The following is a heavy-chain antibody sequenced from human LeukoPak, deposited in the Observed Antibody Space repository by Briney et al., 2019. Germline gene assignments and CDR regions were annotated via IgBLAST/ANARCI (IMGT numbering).Heavy chain of an antibody. CDR3: ARGGVDSSSSYPIDY. J-gene: IGHJ4*02. V-gene: IGHV1-69*13. CDR1: GGTFSNYA. Sequence: SVKVSCKASGGTFSNYAISWVRQAPGQGLEWMGGIIPIFGTANYAQKFQGRVTITADESTSTAYMELSSLRSEDTAVYYCARGGVDSSSSYPIDYWGQGTLVTVSS. CDR2: IIPIFGTA. D-gene: IGHD6-6*01.